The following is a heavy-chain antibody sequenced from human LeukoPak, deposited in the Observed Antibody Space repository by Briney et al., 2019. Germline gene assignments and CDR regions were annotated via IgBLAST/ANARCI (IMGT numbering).Heavy chain of an antibody. Sequence: SETLSLTCAVYGGSFSGYYWSWIRQPPGKGLEWIGEINHSGSTNYNPSLKTRVTISVDTSKNQFSLKLTSVTAADTAVYYCARSTFSSNWNLWGQGTLVTVSS. V-gene: IGHV4-34*01. D-gene: IGHD6-13*01. J-gene: IGHJ4*02. CDR3: ARSTFSSNWNL. CDR2: INHSGST. CDR1: GGSFSGYY.